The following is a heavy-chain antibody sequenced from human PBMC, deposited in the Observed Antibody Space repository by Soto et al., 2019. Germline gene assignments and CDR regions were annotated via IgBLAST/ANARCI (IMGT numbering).Heavy chain of an antibody. CDR1: GFTFSDYY. D-gene: IGHD2-2*01. Sequence: GGSLRLSCAASGFTFSDYYMSWIRQAPGKGLEWVSYISSSSSTIYYADSVKGRFTISRDNAKNSLYLQMNSLRAEDTAVYYCAREGCSSTSCYFDVWGKGTTVTVSS. V-gene: IGHV3-11*04. CDR2: ISSSSSTI. J-gene: IGHJ6*04. CDR3: AREGCSSTSCYFDV.